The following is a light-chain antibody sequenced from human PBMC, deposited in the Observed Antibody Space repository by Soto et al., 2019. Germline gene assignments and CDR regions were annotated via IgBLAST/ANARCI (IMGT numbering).Light chain of an antibody. CDR3: SSYTSTNTPVV. Sequence: QPVLTQPASVSGSPGQSITISCTGTISDIGGFNYVSWYQQHPDKAPKLMIYEVTNRPSGVSSRFSGSKSGNTASLTISGLRTEDEADYYCSSYTSTNTPVVFGGGTKVTVL. J-gene: IGLJ3*02. CDR2: EVT. CDR1: ISDIGGFNY. V-gene: IGLV2-14*01.